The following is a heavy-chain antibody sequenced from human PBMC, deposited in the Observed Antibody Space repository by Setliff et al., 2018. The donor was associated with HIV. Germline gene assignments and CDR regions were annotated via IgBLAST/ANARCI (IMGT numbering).Heavy chain of an antibody. V-gene: IGHV1-2*02. D-gene: IGHD6-19*01. CDR1: GYTFMDYY. CDR2: ISPQRGDP. CDR3: SREGRYSNGWTDH. Sequence: GASVKVSCKASGYTFMDYYIHELRQAPGQGLEWMGWISPQRGDPKYAQNVEGRVNLTRDTSINTVYMELTRLRSDDTAVYYCSREGRYSNGWTDHWGQGILVTVS. J-gene: IGHJ5*02.